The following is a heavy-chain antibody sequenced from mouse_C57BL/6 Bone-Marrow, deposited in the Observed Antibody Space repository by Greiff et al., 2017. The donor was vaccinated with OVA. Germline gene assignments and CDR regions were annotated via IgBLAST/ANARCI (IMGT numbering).Heavy chain of an antibody. D-gene: IGHD1-1*01. CDR1: GYTFTSYW. J-gene: IGHJ2*01. CDR2: INPSNGGT. CDR3: ARWDYYGYYFDY. V-gene: IGHV1-53*01. Sequence: VQLQQPGTELVKPGASVKLSCKASGYTFTSYWMHWVKQRPGQGLEWIGNINPSNGGTNYNEKFKGKATLTVDKSSSTAYMQLSSLTSEDSAVYYCARWDYYGYYFDYWGQGTTLTVSS.